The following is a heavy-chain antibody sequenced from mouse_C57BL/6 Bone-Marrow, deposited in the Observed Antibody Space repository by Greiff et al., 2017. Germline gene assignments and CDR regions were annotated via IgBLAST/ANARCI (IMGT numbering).Heavy chain of an antibody. V-gene: IGHV1-69*01. CDR1: GYTFTSYW. CDR3: ARNYDYDVEFAD. Sequence: QVQLQQPGAELVMPGASVMLSCKASGYTFTSYWMHWVKQRPGQGLEWIREIDPSDSYTNYNQKFKGKSTLTVDKSSSTAYMQLRRLTSEDAAVYYWARNYDYDVEFADRGQGTLVTVSA. D-gene: IGHD2-4*01. CDR2: IDPSDSYT. J-gene: IGHJ3*01.